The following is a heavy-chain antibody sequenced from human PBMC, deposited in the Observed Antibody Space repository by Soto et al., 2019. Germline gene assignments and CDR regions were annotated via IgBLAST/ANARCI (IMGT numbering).Heavy chain of an antibody. CDR1: GYTFTNYV. J-gene: IGHJ6*02. D-gene: IGHD2-2*01. Sequence: QVQLVQSGAEVKKPGASVTLSCTASGYTFTNYVIHWVRQAPGQRLEWVGWVNAGNGNTQYSQSFQGKVTITRDTSASTAYMGLSRLTSEDTAVYYCARGGSTGWLGGYYYHGMDVWGQGTTVTVSS. CDR2: VNAGNGNT. CDR3: ARGGSTGWLGGYYYHGMDV. V-gene: IGHV1-3*01.